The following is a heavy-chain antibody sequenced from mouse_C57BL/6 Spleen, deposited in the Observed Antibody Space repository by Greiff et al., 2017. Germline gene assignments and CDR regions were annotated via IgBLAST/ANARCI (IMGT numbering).Heavy chain of an antibody. CDR3: ARDLYYYGSSPFAY. D-gene: IGHD1-1*01. CDR1: GFTFSSYA. CDR2: ISDGGSYT. Sequence: EVQLVESGGGLVKPGGSLKLSCAASGFTFSSYAMSWVRQTPEKRLEWVATISDGGSYTYYPDNVKGRFTISRDNAKNNLYLQMSHLKSEDTAMYYCARDLYYYGSSPFAYWGQGTLVTVSA. J-gene: IGHJ3*01. V-gene: IGHV5-4*01.